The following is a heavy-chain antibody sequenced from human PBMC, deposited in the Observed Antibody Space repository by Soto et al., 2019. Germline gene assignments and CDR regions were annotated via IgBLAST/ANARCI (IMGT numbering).Heavy chain of an antibody. CDR3: ARANPSLSYYYYGMDV. CDR1: GYTFTGYY. V-gene: IGHV1-2*02. CDR2: INPNSGGT. J-gene: IGHJ6*02. Sequence: GASVKVSCKASGYTFTGYYMHWVRQAPGQGLEWMGWINPNSGGTNYAQKFQGRVTMTRDTSISTAYMELSPVTAADTAVYYCARANPSLSYYYYGMDVWGQGTTVTVS.